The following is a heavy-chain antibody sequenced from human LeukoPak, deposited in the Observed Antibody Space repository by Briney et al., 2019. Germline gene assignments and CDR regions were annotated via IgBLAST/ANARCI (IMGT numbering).Heavy chain of an antibody. Sequence: ASVKVSCKASGYTFTGYYMHWVRQAPGQGLEWMGWINPNSGGTNYAQKFQGRVTMTRDTSISTAYMELSRLRSDDTAVYYCARGGMITFGGVIVLIFDYWGQGTLVTVSS. V-gene: IGHV1-2*02. J-gene: IGHJ4*02. CDR3: ARGGMITFGGVIVLIFDY. D-gene: IGHD3-16*02. CDR2: INPNSGGT. CDR1: GYTFTGYY.